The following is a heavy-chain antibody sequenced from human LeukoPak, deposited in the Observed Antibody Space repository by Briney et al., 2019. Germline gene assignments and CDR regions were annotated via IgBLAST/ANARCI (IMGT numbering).Heavy chain of an antibody. V-gene: IGHV1-46*01. CDR3: ARARYPSYYDSSGWADAFDI. CDR2: INPSGGST. Sequence: KAGRSLRLSCAASGFTFSSYGMHWVRQAPGQGLEWMGIINPSGGSTSYAQKFQGRVTMTRDTSTSTVYMELSSPRSEDTAVYYCARARYPSYYDSSGWADAFDIWGQGTMVTVSS. CDR1: GFTFSSYG. D-gene: IGHD3-22*01. J-gene: IGHJ3*02.